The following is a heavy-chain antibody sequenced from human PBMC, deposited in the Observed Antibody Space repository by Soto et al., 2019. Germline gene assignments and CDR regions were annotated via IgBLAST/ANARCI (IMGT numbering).Heavy chain of an antibody. V-gene: IGHV4-34*01. D-gene: IGHD4-17*01. J-gene: IGHJ5*02. Sequence: SETLSLTCAVYGGSFSGYYWSWIRQPPGKGLEWIGEINHSGSTNYNPSLKSRVTISVDTSKNQFSLKLSSVTAADTAVYYCARASYGFDPWAQGTLVTVSS. CDR2: INHSGST. CDR1: GGSFSGYY. CDR3: ARASYGFDP.